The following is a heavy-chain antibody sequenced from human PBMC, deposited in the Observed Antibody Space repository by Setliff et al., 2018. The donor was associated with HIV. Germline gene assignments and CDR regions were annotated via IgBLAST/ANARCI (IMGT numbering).Heavy chain of an antibody. CDR2: MHYSGTT. Sequence: SETLSLTCSVSGGSISRRSPYYWGWIRQPPGKGLEWIGSMHYSGTTYYNPSLQSRVTISVDTSTNQFSLGLTSVTAADSAVYYCARVISSWSAYYIDYWGQGTLVTVSS. J-gene: IGHJ4*02. D-gene: IGHD3-3*01. V-gene: IGHV4-39*01. CDR1: GGSISRRSPYY. CDR3: ARVISSWSAYYIDY.